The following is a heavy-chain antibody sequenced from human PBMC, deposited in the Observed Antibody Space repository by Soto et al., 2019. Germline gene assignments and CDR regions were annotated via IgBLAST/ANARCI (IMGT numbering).Heavy chain of an antibody. CDR2: IWYDGSNK. V-gene: IGHV3-33*01. D-gene: IGHD1-26*01. Sequence: GGSLRLSCAASGFTFSSYGMHWVRQAPGKGLEWVAVIWYDGSNKYYADSVKGRFTISRDNSKNTLYLQMNSLRAEDTAVYYCARAGGGGSLDFDYWGQGTLVTVS. CDR3: ARAGGGGSLDFDY. CDR1: GFTFSSYG. J-gene: IGHJ4*02.